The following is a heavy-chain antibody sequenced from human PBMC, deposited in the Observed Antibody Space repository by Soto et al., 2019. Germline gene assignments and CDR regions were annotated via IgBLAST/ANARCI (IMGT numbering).Heavy chain of an antibody. CDR2: ISSSGSLI. Sequence: GGSLRLSCGASGFTFGSFDMNWVRQAPGKGPEWLSYISSSGSLIYYADSVKGRFTVSRDNAENSLFLQMNSLRAEDTATYYCARSFWSESPYAYWGQGTLVTVSS. V-gene: IGHV3-48*03. D-gene: IGHD3-3*01. J-gene: IGHJ4*02. CDR1: GFTFGSFD. CDR3: ARSFWSESPYAY.